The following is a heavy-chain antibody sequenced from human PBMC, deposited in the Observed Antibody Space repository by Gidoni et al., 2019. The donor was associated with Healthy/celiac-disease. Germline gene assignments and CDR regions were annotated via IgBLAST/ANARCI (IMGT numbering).Heavy chain of an antibody. D-gene: IGHD3-10*01. Sequence: EVQLVESGGGLVQPGGSLRLSCAASGFTFSSYEMNWVRQAPGKGLERVSYISSSGSTIYYADSVKGRFTISRDNAKNSLYLQMNSLRAEDTAVYYCASKGWFGDLDYWGQGTLVTVSS. CDR3: ASKGWFGDLDY. CDR2: ISSSGSTI. J-gene: IGHJ4*02. CDR1: GFTFSSYE. V-gene: IGHV3-48*03.